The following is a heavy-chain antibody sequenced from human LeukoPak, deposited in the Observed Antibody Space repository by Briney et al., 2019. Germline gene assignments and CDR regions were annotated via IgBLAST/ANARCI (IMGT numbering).Heavy chain of an antibody. CDR3: AKDIVLMVNASY. CDR1: GFTFSSYA. V-gene: IGHV3-23*01. D-gene: IGHD2-8*01. J-gene: IGHJ4*02. CDR2: ISGSGGSK. Sequence: GGSLRLSCAASGFTFSSYAMSWVRQAPGKGLEWVSAISGSGGSKYYADSVKGRSTISRDNSKNTLYLQMNSLRAEDTAVYYCAKDIVLMVNASYWGQGTLVTVSS.